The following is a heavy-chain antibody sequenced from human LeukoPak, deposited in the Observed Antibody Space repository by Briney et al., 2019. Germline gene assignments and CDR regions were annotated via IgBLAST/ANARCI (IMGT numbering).Heavy chain of an antibody. CDR2: INWNGGSR. CDR3: ARAEDYYDSSGYYYAYFDY. Sequence: GGSLRLSCATSGFKFDDYGMSWVRQVPGKGLEWVSGINWNGGSRGYADSVKGRFTISRDNSKNTLYLQMNSLRAEDTAVYYCARAEDYYDSSGYYYAYFDYWGQGTLVTVSS. D-gene: IGHD3-22*01. J-gene: IGHJ4*02. CDR1: GFKFDDYG. V-gene: IGHV3-20*04.